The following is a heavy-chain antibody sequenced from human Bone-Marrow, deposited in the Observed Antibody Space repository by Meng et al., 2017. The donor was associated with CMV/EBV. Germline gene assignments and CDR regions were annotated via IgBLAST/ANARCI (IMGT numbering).Heavy chain of an antibody. CDR2: IGPSSAGT. J-gene: IGHJ3*02. CDR3: ARGYPFDAYDI. D-gene: IGHD2-15*01. V-gene: IGHV1-2*02. CDR1: GYTITDHH. Sequence: ASVKVSCKASGYTITDHHMHWVRQAPGQGLEWMGWIGPSSAGTNYAQKFQGRVTMTRDTSISTAYMELSSLRSDDTAAYYCARGYPFDAYDIWGHGTMVTVSS.